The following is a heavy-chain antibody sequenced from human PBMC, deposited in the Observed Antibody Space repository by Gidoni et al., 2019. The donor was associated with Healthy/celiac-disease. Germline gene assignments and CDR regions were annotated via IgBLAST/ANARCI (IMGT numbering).Heavy chain of an antibody. CDR1: GFTFSSYA. CDR2: ISGSGGST. CDR3: ARGKIVGARYFDL. D-gene: IGHD1-26*01. Sequence: EVQLLESGGGLVQPGGSLRLSCAASGFTFSSYAMSWVRQAPGKGLGWVSAISGSGGSTYYADSVKGRFTISRDNSKNTLYLQMNSLRAEDTAVYYCARGKIVGARYFDLWGRGTLVTVSS. V-gene: IGHV3-23*01. J-gene: IGHJ2*01.